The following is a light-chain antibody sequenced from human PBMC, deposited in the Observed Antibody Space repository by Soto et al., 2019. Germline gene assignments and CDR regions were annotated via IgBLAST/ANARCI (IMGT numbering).Light chain of an antibody. V-gene: IGKV1-12*01. J-gene: IGKJ4*01. Sequence: SVSASVGDSVTITCRASQGIISLLAWYQQKPGKATKLLIYAANILKSGVPSRFSGSESGTDFSLTISSLQPEDFATYFCQQYSDFPLTFGGGTKV. CDR1: QGIISL. CDR2: AAN. CDR3: QQYSDFPLT.